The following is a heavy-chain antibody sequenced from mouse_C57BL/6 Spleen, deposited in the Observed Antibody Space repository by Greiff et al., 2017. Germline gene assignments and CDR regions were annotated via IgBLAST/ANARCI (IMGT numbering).Heavy chain of an antibody. J-gene: IGHJ3*01. CDR3: ASEGAGYYGSRYAFAY. D-gene: IGHD1-1*01. Sequence: EVQVVESGAELVKPGASVKISCKASGYSFTDYTMNWVKQSHGKSLEWIGAIYPNYGTTSYNEKFKGKATLTVDQSSSTAYMQLNSLTSEDSAVXSGASEGAGYYGSRYAFAYWGQGTLVTVSA. CDR2: IYPNYGTT. V-gene: IGHV1-39*01. CDR1: GYSFTDYT.